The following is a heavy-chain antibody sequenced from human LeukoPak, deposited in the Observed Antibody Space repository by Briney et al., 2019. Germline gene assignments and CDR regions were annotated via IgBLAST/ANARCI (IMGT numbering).Heavy chain of an antibody. D-gene: IGHD3-22*01. CDR1: GFTFSTYW. J-gene: IGHJ4*02. CDR2: IREDGRET. V-gene: IGHV3-7*01. CDR3: ARDVGSSGYQDY. Sequence: GGSLRLSCAASGFTFSTYWMSWVRQAPGKGLEWVANIREDGRETYYVDSVKGRFTISRDNAKNSLYLQMNSLRAEDTAVYYCARDVGSSGYQDYWGQGTLVTVSS.